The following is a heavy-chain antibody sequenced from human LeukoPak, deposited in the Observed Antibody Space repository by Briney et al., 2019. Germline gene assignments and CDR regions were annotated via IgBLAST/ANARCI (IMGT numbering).Heavy chain of an antibody. CDR3: ARDGNVVVTAMRRPVDY. CDR1: GFTFSSYW. V-gene: IGHV3-21*01. CDR2: ISSSSSYI. Sequence: GGSLRLSCAASGFTFSSYWFHWVRQAPGKGLEWVSSISSSSSYIYYADSVKGRCTISRDNAKNSLYLQMNSLRAEDTAVYYCARDGNVVVTAMRRPVDYWGQGTLVTVSS. J-gene: IGHJ4*02. D-gene: IGHD2-21*02.